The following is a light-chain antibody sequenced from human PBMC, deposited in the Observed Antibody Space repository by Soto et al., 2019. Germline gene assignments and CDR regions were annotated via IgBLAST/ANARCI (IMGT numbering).Light chain of an antibody. CDR3: QQYYSYPWT. V-gene: IGKV1-8*01. CDR1: QGISSY. J-gene: IGKJ1*01. CDR2: AAS. Sequence: AIRMTQSPSSLPASTGDRVTITCRASQGISSYLAWYQQKPGKAPKLLIYAASTLQSEVPSRFSGSGSGTDFTLTISCLQSEDFATYYCQQYYSYPWTFGQGTKVEIK.